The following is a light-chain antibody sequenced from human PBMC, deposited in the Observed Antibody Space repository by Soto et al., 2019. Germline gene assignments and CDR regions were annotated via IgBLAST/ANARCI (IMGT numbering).Light chain of an antibody. CDR1: QSVSNS. Sequence: EIVLTQSPGTLSLSPGERGTLSCWSSQSVSNSLAWYQQKPGQPPRLLIYDVSNRATGIPARFSGSGSGTDFTLTITSLEPEDFAVYFCHQRYNWPRVTFGQGTRLEIK. CDR2: DVS. CDR3: HQRYNWPRVT. J-gene: IGKJ5*01. V-gene: IGKV3-11*01.